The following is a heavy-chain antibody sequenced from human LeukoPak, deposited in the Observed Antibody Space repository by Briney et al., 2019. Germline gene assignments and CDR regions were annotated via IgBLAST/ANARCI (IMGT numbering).Heavy chain of an antibody. CDR3: VRQLPYDSIWGSCHYYFDY. V-gene: IGHV4-39*01. CDR1: GGSISSSSFY. Sequence: PSETLSLTCTVSGGSISSSSFYWGWIRQTPGKGLEWIGSVYYSGSIYYNPSLESRVTLSADTSKNRFSLRLSSVTAADTAVYYCVRQLPYDSIWGSCHYYFDYWGQGTLVTVSS. J-gene: IGHJ4*02. CDR2: VYYSGSI. D-gene: IGHD3-16*01.